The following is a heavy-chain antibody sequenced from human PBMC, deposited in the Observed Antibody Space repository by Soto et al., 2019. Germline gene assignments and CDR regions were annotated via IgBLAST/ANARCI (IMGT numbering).Heavy chain of an antibody. V-gene: IGHV3-23*01. CDR1: GFTFSSYA. CDR2: ISGSGGGT. Sequence: GGSLRLSCAASGFTFSSYAMSWVRQAPGKGLEWISSISGSGGGTYYADSVKGRFTFSRDNSKNTLYLQMNSLRAEDTAVYYCAKFGMATTKRSPPYYIDYWGQGALVTVSS. J-gene: IGHJ4*02. CDR3: AKFGMATTKRSPPYYIDY. D-gene: IGHD1-1*01.